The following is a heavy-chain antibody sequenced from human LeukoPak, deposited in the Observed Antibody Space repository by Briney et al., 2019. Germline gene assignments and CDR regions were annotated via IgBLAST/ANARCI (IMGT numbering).Heavy chain of an antibody. J-gene: IGHJ4*02. CDR2: ISWNSGSI. V-gene: IGHV3-9*01. CDR1: GFTFDDYA. Sequence: QSGGSLRLSCAASGFTFDDYAMHWVRQAPGKGLEWVSGISWNSGSIGYADSVKGRSTISRDNAKNSLYLQMNSLRDEDTAIYYCANGPSGSAISFDYWGQGTLVTVSS. D-gene: IGHD5-18*01. CDR3: ANGPSGSAISFDY.